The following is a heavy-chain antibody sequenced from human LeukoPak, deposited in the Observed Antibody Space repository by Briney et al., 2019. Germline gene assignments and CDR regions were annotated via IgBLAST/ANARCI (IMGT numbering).Heavy chain of an antibody. J-gene: IGHJ4*02. Sequence: SETLSLTCAVYGGSFSGYYWSWIRQPPGKGLEWIGEINHSGSTNYNPSLKSRVTISVDTSKNQFSLKLSSVTAADTAVYYCARRKGRYYYGSGSYQFHFDYWGQGTLVTVSS. CDR3: ARRKGRYYYGSGSYQFHFDY. V-gene: IGHV4-34*01. CDR2: INHSGST. CDR1: GGSFSGYY. D-gene: IGHD3-10*01.